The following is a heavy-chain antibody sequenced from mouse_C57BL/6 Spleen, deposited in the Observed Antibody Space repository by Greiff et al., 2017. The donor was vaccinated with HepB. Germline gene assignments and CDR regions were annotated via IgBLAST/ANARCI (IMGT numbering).Heavy chain of an antibody. Sequence: VKLQESGAELVRPGASVTLSCKASGYTFTDYEMHWVKQTPVHGLEWIGAIDPETGGTAYNQKFKGKAILTADKSSSTAYMELRSLTSEDSAVYYCTPNAMDYWGQGTSVTVSS. CDR2: IDPETGGT. J-gene: IGHJ4*01. CDR3: TPNAMDY. V-gene: IGHV1-15*01. CDR1: GYTFTDYE.